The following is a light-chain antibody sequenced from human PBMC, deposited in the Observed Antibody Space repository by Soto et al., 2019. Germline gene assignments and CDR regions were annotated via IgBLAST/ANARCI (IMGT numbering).Light chain of an antibody. CDR2: GAS. Sequence: EIVMTQSPVTLSVAPGERATLSCRASQSVSSNLAWYQQQPGQAPRLLIYGASTRATDIPARFSGSGSGTECTLTISSLRSEDFAVYYCQQYNDWPPLTFGGGTEVEIK. V-gene: IGKV3-15*01. CDR3: QQYNDWPPLT. CDR1: QSVSSN. J-gene: IGKJ4*01.